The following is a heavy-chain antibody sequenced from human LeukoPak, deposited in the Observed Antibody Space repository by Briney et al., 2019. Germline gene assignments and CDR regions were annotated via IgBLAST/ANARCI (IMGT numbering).Heavy chain of an antibody. CDR3: ARDLLRLGSSWPSFDP. Sequence: SETLSLTCTVSGGSISSYYWSWIRQPAGKGLVWIGRIYTSGSTNYNPSLKSRVTMSVDTSKNQFSLKLSSVTAADTAVYYCARDLLRLGSSWPSFDPWGQGTLVTVSS. D-gene: IGHD6-13*01. V-gene: IGHV4-4*07. CDR2: IYTSGST. CDR1: GGSISSYY. J-gene: IGHJ5*02.